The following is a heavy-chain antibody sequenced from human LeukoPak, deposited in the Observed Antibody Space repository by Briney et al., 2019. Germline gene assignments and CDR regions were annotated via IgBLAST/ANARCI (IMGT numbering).Heavy chain of an antibody. CDR2: IYYSGST. CDR1: GGSISSSSYY. D-gene: IGHD4-23*01. Sequence: SETLSLTCTVSGGSISSSSYYWGWIRQPPGKGLEWIGSIYYSGSTYYNPSLKSRVTISVDTSKNQFSLKLSSVTAADTAVYYCARDVGSVTTVVYYYYYYYMDVWGKGTTVTVSS. CDR3: ARDVGSVTTVVYYYYYYYMDV. J-gene: IGHJ6*03. V-gene: IGHV4-39*07.